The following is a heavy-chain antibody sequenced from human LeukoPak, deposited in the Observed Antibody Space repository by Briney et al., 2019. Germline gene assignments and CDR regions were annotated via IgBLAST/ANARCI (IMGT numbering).Heavy chain of an antibody. J-gene: IGHJ3*02. Sequence: PSETPSLTCTVSGGSISSYYWSWIRQPPGKGLEWIGYIYYSGSTNYNPSLKSRVTISVDTSKNQFSLKLSSVTAADTAVYYCARVVLVGDAFDIWGQGTMVTVSS. V-gene: IGHV4-59*01. CDR1: GGSISSYY. CDR2: IYYSGST. CDR3: ARVVLVGDAFDI.